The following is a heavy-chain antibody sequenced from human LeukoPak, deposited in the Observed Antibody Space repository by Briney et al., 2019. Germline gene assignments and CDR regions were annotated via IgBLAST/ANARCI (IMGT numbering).Heavy chain of an antibody. CDR1: GYTFTSYG. Sequence: ASVKVSCKASGYTFTSYGISWVRQAPGQGLEWMGWISAYNGNTNYAQKLQGRVTMTTDTSTSTAYMELRSLRSDDTAVYYCARVRDFWSGYSGSDFDYWGQGTLVTVSS. V-gene: IGHV1-18*01. J-gene: IGHJ4*02. CDR3: ARVRDFWSGYSGSDFDY. CDR2: ISAYNGNT. D-gene: IGHD3-3*01.